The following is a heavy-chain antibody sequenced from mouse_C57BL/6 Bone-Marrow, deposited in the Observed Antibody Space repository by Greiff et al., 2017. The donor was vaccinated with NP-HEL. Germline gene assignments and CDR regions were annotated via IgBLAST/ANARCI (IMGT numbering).Heavy chain of an antibody. CDR2: IHPSDSDT. CDR3: AIVYSNWYFDV. D-gene: IGHD2-5*01. V-gene: IGHV1-74*01. J-gene: IGHJ1*03. CDR1: GYTFTSYW. Sequence: QVQLKQPGAELVKPGASVKVSCKASGYTFTSYWMHWVKQRPGQGLEWIGRIHPSDSDTNYNQKFKGKATLTVDKSSSTAYMQLSSLTSEDSAVYYCAIVYSNWYFDVWGTGTTVTVSS.